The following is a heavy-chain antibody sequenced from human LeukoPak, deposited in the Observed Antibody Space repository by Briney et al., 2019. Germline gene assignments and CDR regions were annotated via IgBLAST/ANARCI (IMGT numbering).Heavy chain of an antibody. CDR2: MNPNSGNT. Sequence: ASVKVSCKASGYTFTSYDINWVRQATGQGLEWMGWMNPNSGNTGYAQKFQGRVTITRNTSISTAYMELSSLRSEDTAVYYCARDNSVRDTAWWFDPWGQGTRVTVSS. J-gene: IGHJ5*02. CDR3: ARDNSVRDTAWWFDP. CDR1: GYTFTSYD. D-gene: IGHD2-21*02. V-gene: IGHV1-8*03.